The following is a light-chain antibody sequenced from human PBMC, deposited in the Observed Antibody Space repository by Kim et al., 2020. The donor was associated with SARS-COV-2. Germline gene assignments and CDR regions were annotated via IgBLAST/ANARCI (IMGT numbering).Light chain of an antibody. CDR3: SSYTSSSTLDV. Sequence: QSALTQPVSVSGSPGQSITISCTGTSNDVGGYNYVSWYQQHPGKAPKLMIYDVSNRPSGVSNRFSGSKSGNTASLTISGLQAEDEADYYCSSYTSSSTLDVFGTGTKVTVL. CDR1: SNDVGGYNY. V-gene: IGLV2-14*03. J-gene: IGLJ1*01. CDR2: DVS.